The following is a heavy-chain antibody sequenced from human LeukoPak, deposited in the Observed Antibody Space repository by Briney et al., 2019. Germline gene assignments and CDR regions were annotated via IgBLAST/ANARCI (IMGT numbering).Heavy chain of an antibody. D-gene: IGHD6-19*01. CDR2: ISSSGSTI. J-gene: IGHJ3*01. V-gene: IGHV3-48*03. Sequence: GGSLRLSCAASGFTFSSYEMNWVRQAPGKGLEWVSYISSSGSTISYADSVKGRFTISRDNAKNSLYLQMNSLRAEDTAVYFCATGTVAGDAFDLWGQGTMVTVSS. CDR1: GFTFSSYE. CDR3: ATGTVAGDAFDL.